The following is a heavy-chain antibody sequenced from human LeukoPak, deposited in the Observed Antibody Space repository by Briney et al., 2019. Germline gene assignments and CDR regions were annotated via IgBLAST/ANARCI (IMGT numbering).Heavy chain of an antibody. CDR2: IYIEGYT. V-gene: IGHV3-66*01. Sequence: PGGSLRLSCVVSGFTFSGNHISWVRQAPGKGPEWVSVIYIEGYTYYADSVKGQFTISRDNSKNTVYLQMNSLKPEDTAVYYCVRDPRDGYGHFDYWGQGTLVTVSS. CDR3: VRDPRDGYGHFDY. D-gene: IGHD5-24*01. J-gene: IGHJ4*02. CDR1: GFTFSGNH.